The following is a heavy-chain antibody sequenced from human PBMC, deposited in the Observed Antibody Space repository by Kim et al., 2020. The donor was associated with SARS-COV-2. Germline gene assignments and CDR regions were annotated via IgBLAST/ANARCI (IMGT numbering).Heavy chain of an antibody. V-gene: IGHV3-23*01. CDR2: ISAGGGET. J-gene: IGHJ4*02. CDR3: AKGRRDGYNSDLEY. D-gene: IGHD5-12*01. Sequence: GGSLRLSCATSGFTFSSYAMTWVRQAPGRGLEWVSGISAGGGETYYADSVQGRFAISRDNSKNTVYLQMNGLRVEDTAMYYCAKGRRDGYNSDLEYWGQG. CDR1: GFTFSSYA.